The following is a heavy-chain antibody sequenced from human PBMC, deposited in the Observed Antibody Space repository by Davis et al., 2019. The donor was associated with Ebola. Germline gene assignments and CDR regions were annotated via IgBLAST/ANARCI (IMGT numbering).Heavy chain of an antibody. Sequence: SVKVSCKASGGTFSTYAISWVRQAPGQGLEWMGGIIPIFGTANYAQKFQGRVTITADKSTSTAYMELSSLRSEDTAVYYCAREGKSGWYGLISFDYWGQGTLVTVSS. CDR3: AREGKSGWYGLISFDY. D-gene: IGHD6-19*01. V-gene: IGHV1-69*06. CDR2: IIPIFGTA. CDR1: GGTFSTYA. J-gene: IGHJ4*02.